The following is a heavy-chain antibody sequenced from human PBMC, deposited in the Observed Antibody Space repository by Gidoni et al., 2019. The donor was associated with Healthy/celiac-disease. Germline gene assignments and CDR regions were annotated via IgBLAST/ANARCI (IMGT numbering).Heavy chain of an antibody. J-gene: IGHJ5*02. V-gene: IGHV4-39*01. CDR3: ARGDIVVVVAAPSGWFDP. CDR2: IYYSGST. D-gene: IGHD2-15*01. Sequence: QLQLQESGPGLVKPSETLSLTCTVSGGSISSSSYYWGWIRQPPGKGLEWIGSIYYSGSTYYNPSLKSRVTISVDTSKNQFSLKLSSVTAADTAVYYCARGDIVVVVAAPSGWFDPWGQGTLVTVSS. CDR1: GGSISSSSYY.